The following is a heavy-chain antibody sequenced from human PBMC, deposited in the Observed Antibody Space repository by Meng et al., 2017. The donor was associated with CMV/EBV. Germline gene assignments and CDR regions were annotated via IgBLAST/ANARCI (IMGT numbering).Heavy chain of an antibody. J-gene: IGHJ5*02. CDR2: INSDGSST. CDR1: GFTFSSYW. D-gene: IGHD3-10*01. CDR3: ARYGEGGWFDP. Sequence: GESLKISCAASGFTFSSYWMHWVRQAPGKGLVWVSRINSDGSSTSYADSVKGRFTISRDNAKNTLYLRMNSLRAEDTAVYYCARYGEGGWFDPWGQGTLVTVSS. V-gene: IGHV3-74*01.